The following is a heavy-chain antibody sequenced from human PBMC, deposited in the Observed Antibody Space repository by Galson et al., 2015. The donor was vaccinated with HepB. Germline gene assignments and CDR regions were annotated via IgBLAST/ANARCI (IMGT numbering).Heavy chain of an antibody. V-gene: IGHV1-2*06. CDR3: ARAADIAGAGGNWLDP. D-gene: IGHD5-12*01. J-gene: IGHJ5*02. CDR2: INPNGGGS. Sequence: SVKVSCKASGYTFSDYNMHWVRQAPGQGLEWMGRINPNGGGSISAQKFEDRVTISRDTSISTAYMEVIRLRSDDTAMYFCARAADIAGAGGNWLDPWGQGTLVTVSS. CDR1: GYTFSDYN.